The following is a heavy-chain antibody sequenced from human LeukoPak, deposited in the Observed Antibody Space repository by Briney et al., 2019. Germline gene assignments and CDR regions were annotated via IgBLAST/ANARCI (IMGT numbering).Heavy chain of an antibody. Sequence: GGSLRLSCAASGLTVSSSYMSWVRQAPGKGLEWVSVIYSDIRTYYADSVKGRFTISKDNSKNTLYLQMNNLRAEDTAVYYCARDREYCSGGSCYPNGMDVWGQGTTVTVYS. V-gene: IGHV3-66*01. D-gene: IGHD2-15*01. CDR3: ARDREYCSGGSCYPNGMDV. CDR1: GLTVSSSY. CDR2: IYSDIRT. J-gene: IGHJ6*02.